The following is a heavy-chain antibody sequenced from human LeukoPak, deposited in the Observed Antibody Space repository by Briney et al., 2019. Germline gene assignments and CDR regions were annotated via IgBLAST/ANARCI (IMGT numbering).Heavy chain of an antibody. CDR2: ISSSGSTI. J-gene: IGHJ4*02. CDR1: GFTFSDYY. Sequence: PGGSLRLSCAASGFTFSDYYMSWIRQAPGKGLEWVSYISSSGSTIYYADSVKGRFTISRDNAKNSLYLQMNSLRAEDTAVYYCARGYCSSTSCPPVDYWGQGTLVTVSS. V-gene: IGHV3-11*01. D-gene: IGHD2-2*01. CDR3: ARGYCSSTSCPPVDY.